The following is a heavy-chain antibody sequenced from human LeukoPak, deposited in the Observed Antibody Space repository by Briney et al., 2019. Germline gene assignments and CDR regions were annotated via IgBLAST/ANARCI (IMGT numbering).Heavy chain of an antibody. D-gene: IGHD3-22*01. V-gene: IGHV4-59*08. CDR2: IYYSGST. CDR3: ARQKDYYDSSGYHNTWFDP. Sequence: SETLSLTCTVSGDSISSYYWSWIRQTPGKGLEWIGYIYYSGSTNYNPSLKSRVTISVDSSKNQFSLKLSSVTAADTAVYYCARQKDYYDSSGYHNTWFDPWGQGILVTVSS. J-gene: IGHJ5*02. CDR1: GDSISSYY.